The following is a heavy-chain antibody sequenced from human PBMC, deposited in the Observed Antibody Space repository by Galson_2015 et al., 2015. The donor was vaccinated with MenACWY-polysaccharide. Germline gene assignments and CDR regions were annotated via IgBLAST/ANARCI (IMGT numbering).Heavy chain of an antibody. CDR1: GFTFTSYA. V-gene: IGHV3-23*01. D-gene: IGHD3-3*01. CDR3: AKDSTDFWSVAGRFDH. J-gene: IGHJ5*02. CDR2: IRSSGTNT. Sequence: SLRLSCAASGFTFTSYAMSWVRQAPGKGLKWVSAIRSSGTNTYYADSVKGRFTISRDNSKNTLYLQMNSLRAEDTAVYYCAKDSTDFWSVAGRFDHWGQGTLVTVSS.